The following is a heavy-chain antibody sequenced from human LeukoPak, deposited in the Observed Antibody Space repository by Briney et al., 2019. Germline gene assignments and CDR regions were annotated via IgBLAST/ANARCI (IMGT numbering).Heavy chain of an antibody. CDR1: GLNFRSYW. J-gene: IGHJ4*02. D-gene: IGHD1-1*01. CDR3: ARDPNVFEY. CDR2: INGDGSST. V-gene: IGHV3-74*01. Sequence: PAGALRLCYAEYGLNFRSYWMHSVRQAPGKGLGWVSRINGDGSSTNYADSVKGRFTISRDSAKNTLYLQMNSLRAEDTAVYYCARDPNVFEYWGQGTLVTV.